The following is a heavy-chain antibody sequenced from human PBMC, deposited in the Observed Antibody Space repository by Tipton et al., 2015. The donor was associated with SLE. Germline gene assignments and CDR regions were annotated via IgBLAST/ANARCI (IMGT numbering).Heavy chain of an antibody. CDR3: ARHGGCYFDY. V-gene: IGHV4-34*01. J-gene: IGHJ4*02. CDR1: GGSVSGHY. Sequence: TLSLTCAVYGGSVSGHYWSWIRQPPGKGLEWIGEINHSGRTNYNPSLKSRVTISVDMSKNQFSLKLSSVNAADTAVYYCARHGGCYFDYWGQGTLVTVSS. CDR2: INHSGRT. D-gene: IGHD4-23*01.